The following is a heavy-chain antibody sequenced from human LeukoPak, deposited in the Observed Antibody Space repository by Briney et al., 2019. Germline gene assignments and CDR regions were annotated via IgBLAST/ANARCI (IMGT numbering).Heavy chain of an antibody. CDR1: GYSISSDSY. D-gene: IGHD1-1*01. CDR2: IYHSGST. J-gene: IGHJ6*03. V-gene: IGHV4-38-2*01. CDR3: ARGSRTTAFHFYYYMDV. Sequence: SETLSLTCAVSGYSISSDSYWGWIRRPPGKGLEWIGSIYHSGSTYYNSSLKSRVTISVDTSKNQFSLKLSSVTAADTAVYFCARGSRTTAFHFYYYMDVWGKGTTVTVSS.